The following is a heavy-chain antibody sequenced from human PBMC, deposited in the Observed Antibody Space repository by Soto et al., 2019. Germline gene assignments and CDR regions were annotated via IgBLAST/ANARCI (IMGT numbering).Heavy chain of an antibody. D-gene: IGHD1-26*01. CDR1: GYAFTSYT. V-gene: IGHV1-3*01. CDR2: INADNGDS. CDR3: ARDTGSGLRVEPGIFEY. J-gene: IGHJ4*02. Sequence: QVKLVQSGAEVKKPGASVKVSCNPSGYAFTSYTMHWVRQAPGQGLEWMGWINADNGDSKYSQKFQGRVTITRDTSASIAYMELSSLRSEDTAVYYCARDTGSGLRVEPGIFEYWGQGTLVTVSS.